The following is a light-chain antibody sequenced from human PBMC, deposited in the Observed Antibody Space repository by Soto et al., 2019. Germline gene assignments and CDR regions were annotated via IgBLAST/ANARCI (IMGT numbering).Light chain of an antibody. CDR1: SGHSSYA. Sequence: QPVLTQSPSASASLGASVKLTCTLSSGHSSYAIAWHQQQPEKGPRYLMKLNSDGSHSKGDGIPDRFSGSRSGAERYLTISSLQSEDAADYYCQTWGTGIQVFGGGTQLTVL. J-gene: IGLJ2*01. CDR2: LNSDGSH. CDR3: QTWGTGIQV. V-gene: IGLV4-69*01.